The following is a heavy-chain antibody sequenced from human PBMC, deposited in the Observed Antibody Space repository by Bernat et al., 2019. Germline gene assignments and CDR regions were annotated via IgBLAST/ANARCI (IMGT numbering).Heavy chain of an antibody. Sequence: QVQLVESGGGVVQPGRSLRLSCAASGFTFSSYGMHWVRQAPGKGLEWVAVISYDGSNKYYADSVKGRFTISRDNSKNTLYLQMNSLRAEDMAVYYRAKDGQWLVPRYYFDYWGQGTLVTVSS. V-gene: IGHV3-30*18. CDR2: ISYDGSNK. J-gene: IGHJ4*02. CDR1: GFTFSSYG. D-gene: IGHD6-19*01. CDR3: AKDGQWLVPRYYFDY.